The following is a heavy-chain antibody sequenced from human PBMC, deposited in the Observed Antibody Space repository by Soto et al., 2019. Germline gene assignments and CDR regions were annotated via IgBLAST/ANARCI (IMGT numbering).Heavy chain of an antibody. J-gene: IGHJ6*02. Sequence: EVQLVESGGGLIQPGGSLRLYCAASGLTVSNAYMDWVRQAPGMGLEWVSVIYDNGTTYYADSVKGRFTISRDTSTNTLSLQMDSLRAEDTAVYYCVRPLPSGRNYGLDVWGQGTTVTVSS. CDR1: GLTVSNAY. CDR2: IYDNGTT. V-gene: IGHV3-53*01. CDR3: VRPLPSGRNYGLDV. D-gene: IGHD3-10*01.